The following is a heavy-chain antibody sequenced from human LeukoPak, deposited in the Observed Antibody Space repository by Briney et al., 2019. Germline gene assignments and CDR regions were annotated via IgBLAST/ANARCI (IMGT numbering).Heavy chain of an antibody. CDR2: IRSKGNSYAT. D-gene: IGHD2-15*01. CDR1: GFTFNGSA. Sequence: GGSLRLYCAASGFTFNGSAMHRVRQASGKGLEWVGRIRSKGNSYATAYAASVKGSITISRVDSNNQVYLQMNSLKTEDTAVYYCTRPFGGYCSGGSYYSILDYYYMDVWGKGTTVTVSS. V-gene: IGHV3-73*01. CDR3: TRPFGGYCSGGSYYSILDYYYMDV. J-gene: IGHJ6*03.